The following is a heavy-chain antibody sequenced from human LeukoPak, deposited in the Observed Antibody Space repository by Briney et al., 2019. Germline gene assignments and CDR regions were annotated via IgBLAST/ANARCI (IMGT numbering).Heavy chain of an antibody. Sequence: ASVKVSCKASGYTFTIYYMHWVRQAPGQGLECRGIINPSGGSTSYAQKLQGRVTMTRDTYTSTVYMELSSLRSEDTAVYYCAPSGGVSLDYWGQGTLVTVSS. V-gene: IGHV1-46*03. CDR1: GYTFTIYY. CDR2: INPSGGST. J-gene: IGHJ4*02. CDR3: APSGGVSLDY.